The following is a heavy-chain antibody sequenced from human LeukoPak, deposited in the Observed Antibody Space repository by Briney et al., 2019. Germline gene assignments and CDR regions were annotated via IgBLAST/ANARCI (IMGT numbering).Heavy chain of an antibody. CDR2: IYHSGST. CDR3: ARCPYSSSNWFDP. D-gene: IGHD6-13*01. CDR1: GYSISSGYY. V-gene: IGHV4-38-2*01. Sequence: SETLSLTCAVSGYSISSGYYWGWIRQPPGKGLEWIGSIYHSGSTYYNPSLKSRVTISVDTSKNQFSLKLSSVTAADTAVYYCARCPYSSSNWFDPWGQGTLVTVSS. J-gene: IGHJ5*02.